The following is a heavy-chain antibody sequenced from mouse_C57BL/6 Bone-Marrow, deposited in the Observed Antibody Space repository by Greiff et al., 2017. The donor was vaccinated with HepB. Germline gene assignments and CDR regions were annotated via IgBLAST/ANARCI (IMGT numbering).Heavy chain of an antibody. J-gene: IGHJ3*01. D-gene: IGHD2-2*01. CDR2: IYPRDGST. Sequence: QVQLQQSGPELVKPGASVKLSCKASGYTFTSYDINWVKQRPGQGLEWIGRIYPRDGSTKYNEKFKGKATLTVDTSSSTAYMELHSLTSEDSAVYFCAREGYDDGRDWFAYWGQGTLVTVSA. V-gene: IGHV1-85*01. CDR1: GYTFTSYD. CDR3: AREGYDDGRDWFAY.